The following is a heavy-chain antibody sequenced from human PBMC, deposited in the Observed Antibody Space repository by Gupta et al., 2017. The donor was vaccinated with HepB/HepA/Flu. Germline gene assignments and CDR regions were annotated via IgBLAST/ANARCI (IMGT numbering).Heavy chain of an antibody. V-gene: IGHV1-69*06. Sequence: QVQLVQSGAEVKKPGSSVKVSCKASGGTFSSYAISWVRQAPGQGLEWMGGIITIFGTATYAQKFQGRVTITADKSTSTAYMERSSMRSEDTAVYYCARKLGGRQWLEPGGDYWGQGTLVTVSS. CDR1: GGTFSSYA. CDR3: ARKLGGRQWLEPGGDY. J-gene: IGHJ4*02. CDR2: IITIFGTA. D-gene: IGHD6-19*01.